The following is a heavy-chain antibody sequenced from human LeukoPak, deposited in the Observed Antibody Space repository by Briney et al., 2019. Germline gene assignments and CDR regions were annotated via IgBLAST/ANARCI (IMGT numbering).Heavy chain of an antibody. J-gene: IGHJ4*02. Sequence: GGSLRLSCAASGFTFSSYAMYWVRQAPGKGLDWVAVISYDGSNKYYADSVKGRFTISRDNAKNSLYLQMNSLRAEDTAVYYCARGYYDSSGPGDYWGQGTLVTVSS. D-gene: IGHD3-22*01. V-gene: IGHV3-30*04. CDR2: ISYDGSNK. CDR1: GFTFSSYA. CDR3: ARGYYDSSGPGDY.